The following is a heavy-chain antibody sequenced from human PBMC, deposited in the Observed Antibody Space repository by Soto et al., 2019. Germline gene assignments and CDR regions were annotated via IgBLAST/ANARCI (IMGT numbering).Heavy chain of an antibody. CDR3: ARGRGIAVNYYFDY. J-gene: IGHJ4*02. Sequence: SETLSLTCTVSGGSISSSSYYWGWIRQPPGKGLEWIGSIYYSGSTYYNPSLKSRVTISVDTSKNQFSLKLSSVTAADTAVYYCARGRGIAVNYYFDYWGQGTLVTVFS. CDR2: IYYSGST. D-gene: IGHD6-19*01. CDR1: GGSISSSSYY. V-gene: IGHV4-39*01.